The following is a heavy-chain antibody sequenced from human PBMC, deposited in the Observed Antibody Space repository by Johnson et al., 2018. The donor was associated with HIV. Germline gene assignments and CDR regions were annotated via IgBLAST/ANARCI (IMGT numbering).Heavy chain of an antibody. J-gene: IGHJ3*02. Sequence: QVQLVESGGGVVQPGRSLRLSCAASGFTFSSYGMHWVRQAPGKGLEWVAVIWYDGSHKYYADSVKGRFTIPRDNSTNTLYLQMNSLRAEDTAVYYCARDGAGGCEIWGQGTMVTVSS. CDR1: GFTFSSYG. V-gene: IGHV3-33*01. D-gene: IGHD3-16*01. CDR3: ARDGAGGCEI. CDR2: IWYDGSHK.